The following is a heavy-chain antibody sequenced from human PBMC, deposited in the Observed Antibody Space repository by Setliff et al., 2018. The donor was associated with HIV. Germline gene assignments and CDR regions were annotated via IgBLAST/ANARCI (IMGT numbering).Heavy chain of an antibody. J-gene: IGHJ4*02. CDR1: GFSFSKYS. CDR2: IKQDGSEE. CDR3: TKDHLSGWASDC. V-gene: IGHV3-7*01. Sequence: GGSLRLSCAAFGFSFSKYSMIWVRQAPGKGLEWVAKIKQDGSEEYYVDSVKGRFTISRDNAKNSVYLQMNSLRVEDTAMYYCTKDHLSGWASDCWGQGTLVTVSS. D-gene: IGHD6-19*01.